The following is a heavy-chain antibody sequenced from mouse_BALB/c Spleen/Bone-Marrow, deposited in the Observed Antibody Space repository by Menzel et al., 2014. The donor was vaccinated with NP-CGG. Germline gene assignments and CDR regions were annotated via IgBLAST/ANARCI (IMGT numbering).Heavy chain of an antibody. CDR2: IDPSDSET. Sequence: VQLVESGAELVKPGPPVKLSCKASGYTFTSYWMTWVKQRPGRGLEWIGRIDPSDSETHYNQEFKDKATLTVDKSSSTAYIQLSSLTSEDPAVYYCARALGDGYYYAMDYWGQGTSVTVSS. D-gene: IGHD2-3*01. CDR3: ARALGDGYYYAMDY. CDR1: GYTFTSYW. J-gene: IGHJ4*01. V-gene: IGHV1-69*02.